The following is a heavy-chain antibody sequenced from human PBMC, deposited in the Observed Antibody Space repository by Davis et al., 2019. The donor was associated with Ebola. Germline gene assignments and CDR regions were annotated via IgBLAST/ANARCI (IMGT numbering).Heavy chain of an antibody. CDR3: ARHDYGDSHFDY. CDR2: ISGSGGST. D-gene: IGHD4-17*01. CDR1: GFTFSSYA. Sequence: GESLKISCAASGFTFSSYAMSWLLQAPGKGLEWVSAISGSGGSTYYADSVKGRFTISRDNSKNTLYLQMNSLRAEDTAVYYCARHDYGDSHFDYWGQGTLVTVSS. V-gene: IGHV3-23*01. J-gene: IGHJ4*02.